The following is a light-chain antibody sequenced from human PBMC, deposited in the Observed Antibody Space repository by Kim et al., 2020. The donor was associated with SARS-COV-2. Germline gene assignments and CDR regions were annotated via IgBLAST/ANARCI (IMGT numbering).Light chain of an antibody. CDR2: GAS. Sequence: EIVLTQSPGTLSLSPGERATLSCRASQSVSSSYLAWYQHKPGQAPRLLIYGASSRATGIPDRFSGSGSGTDFTLTISRLEPEDFVVYYCQQYGSSPWTFGQGTKVDIK. CDR1: QSVSSSY. V-gene: IGKV3-20*01. CDR3: QQYGSSPWT. J-gene: IGKJ1*01.